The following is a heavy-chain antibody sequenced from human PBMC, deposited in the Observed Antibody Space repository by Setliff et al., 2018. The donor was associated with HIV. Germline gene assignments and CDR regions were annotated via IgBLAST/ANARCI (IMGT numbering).Heavy chain of an antibody. D-gene: IGHD3-16*01. CDR2: IHSSGST. Sequence: SETLSLTCSAASGPVSGYYWGWIRQPPGKKLEWIGYIHSSGSTIYSASLKSRVSISVDTSKNQVSLRLSSVTAADTAVYHCSRGSYYMDVWGRGTTVTVSS. CDR1: SGPVSGYY. CDR3: SRGSYYMDV. J-gene: IGHJ6*03. V-gene: IGHV4-59*08.